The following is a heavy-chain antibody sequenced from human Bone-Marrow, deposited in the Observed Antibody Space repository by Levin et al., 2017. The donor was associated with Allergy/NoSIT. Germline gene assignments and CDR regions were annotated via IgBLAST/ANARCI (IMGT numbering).Heavy chain of an antibody. CDR2: ISSSSSTI. J-gene: IGHJ3*02. CDR1: GFTFSSYS. D-gene: IGHD6-19*01. V-gene: IGHV3-48*01. Sequence: GESLKISCAASGFTFSSYSMNWVRQAPGKGLEWVSYISSSSSTIYYADSVKGRFTISRDNAKNSLYLQMNSLRAEDTAVYYCASGWGPSIAVAGIDAFDIWGQGTMVTVSS. CDR3: ASGWGPSIAVAGIDAFDI.